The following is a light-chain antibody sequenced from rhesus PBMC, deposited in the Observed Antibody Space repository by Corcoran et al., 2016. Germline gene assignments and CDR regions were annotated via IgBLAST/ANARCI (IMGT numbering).Light chain of an antibody. V-gene: IGKV1-74*01. CDR2: KAS. CDR3: QHGYGTPFT. Sequence: DIQMTQSPSSLSASVGDRVPITCRASQHVHSYLNWYQQKTGKAPNLLIDKASTLQRGVTSRFSGSGSGTDYTFTISSLQPEDVATYYCQHGYGTPFTFGPGTKLDIK. CDR1: QHVHSY. J-gene: IGKJ3*01.